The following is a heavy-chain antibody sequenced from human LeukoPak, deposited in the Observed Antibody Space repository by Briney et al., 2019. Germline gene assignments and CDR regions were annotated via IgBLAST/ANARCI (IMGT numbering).Heavy chain of an antibody. CDR1: GGSISSGDYY. CDR2: IYYSGST. D-gene: IGHD6-19*01. Sequence: SQTLSLTCTVSGGSISSGDYYWSWIRQPPGKGLEWIGYIYYSGSTYYNPPLKSRVTISVDTSKNQFSLKLSSVTAADTAVYYCARSSPSSGWYGSDYWGQGTLVTVSS. CDR3: ARSSPSSGWYGSDY. V-gene: IGHV4-30-4*01. J-gene: IGHJ4*02.